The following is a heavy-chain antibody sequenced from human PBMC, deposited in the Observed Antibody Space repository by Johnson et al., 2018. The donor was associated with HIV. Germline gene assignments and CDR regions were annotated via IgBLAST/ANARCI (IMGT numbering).Heavy chain of an antibody. V-gene: IGHV3-66*01. CDR2: IYSGGST. D-gene: IGHD6-19*01. CDR1: GFTFSSYA. CDR3: ARETIAVAGAGAFDM. J-gene: IGHJ3*02. Sequence: VQLVESGGGLVQPGGSLRLSCAASGFTFSSYAMSWVRQAPGKGLEWVSLIYSGGSTYYADPMKGRFTISRDNSKNTLYLQMNSLRAEDTAVYYCARETIAVAGAGAFDMWGQGTMVTVSS.